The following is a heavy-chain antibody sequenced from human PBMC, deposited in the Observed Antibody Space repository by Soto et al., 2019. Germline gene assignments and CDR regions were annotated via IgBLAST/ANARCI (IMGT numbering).Heavy chain of an antibody. V-gene: IGHV1-18*01. Sequence: ASVKVSCKASGYTFTSYGISWLRQAPGQGLEWMGWISAYNGNTNYAQKLQGRVTMTTDTSTSTAYMELRSLRSEDTAVYYCARGGQLTTRLLYMNYWGQGTQVTVSS. J-gene: IGHJ4*02. CDR2: ISAYNGNT. CDR3: ARGGQLTTRLLYMNY. D-gene: IGHD3-3*01. CDR1: GYTFTSYG.